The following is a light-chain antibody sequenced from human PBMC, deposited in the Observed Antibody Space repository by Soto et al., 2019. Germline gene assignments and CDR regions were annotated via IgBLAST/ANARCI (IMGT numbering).Light chain of an antibody. V-gene: IGLV2-14*01. CDR1: SSDVGGYEF. CDR2: EVS. CDR3: GSYTGSIYV. J-gene: IGLJ1*01. Sequence: QSALTQPASVSGSPGQSITISCTGTSSDVGGYEFVSWYQQHPGKAPKLMIYEVSNRPSGVSSRFSGSKSGNTASLTISRLQAEDEADYYCGSYTGSIYVFGTGTKLTVL.